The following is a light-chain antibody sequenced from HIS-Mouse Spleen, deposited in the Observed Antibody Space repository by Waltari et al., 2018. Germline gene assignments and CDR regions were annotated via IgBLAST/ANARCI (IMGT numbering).Light chain of an antibody. CDR3: QQLNSYPPT. Sequence: IQVTQSPSFLPASVRDRVTITCRASQGISSYLACYQQKPGKAPKLLIYAASTLQSGVPSRFSGSGSGTEFTLTISSLQPEDFATYYCQQLNSYPPTFGQGTKVEIK. CDR2: AAS. J-gene: IGKJ1*01. CDR1: QGISSY. V-gene: IGKV1-9*01.